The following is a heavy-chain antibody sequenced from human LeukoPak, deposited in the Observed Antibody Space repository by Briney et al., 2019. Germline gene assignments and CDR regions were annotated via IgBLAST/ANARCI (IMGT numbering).Heavy chain of an antibody. V-gene: IGHV3-7*01. J-gene: IGHJ4*02. Sequence: GGSLRLSCAAAGFTFSSYWVSGVRQAPGKGLEWVANIKQDGSEKYYVDSVKGRFTISRDNAKNSLYLQMNSLRAEDTAVYYCAKDPGGGVRGVITWFDYWGQGTLVTVSS. CDR3: AKDPGGGVRGVITWFDY. CDR2: IKQDGSEK. CDR1: GFTFSSYW. D-gene: IGHD3-10*01.